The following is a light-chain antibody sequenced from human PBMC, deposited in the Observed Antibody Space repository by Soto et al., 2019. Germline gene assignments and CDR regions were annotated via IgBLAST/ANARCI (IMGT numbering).Light chain of an antibody. Sequence: DIVITHSPGTLSLSPGERATLSCRASQSVSNNYLAWYQQKPGQAPRLLIYGASNRATGIPDRFSGSGSGTDFTLTISRLEPEDFAVYYCQQYGSSGTFGQGTKVDIK. J-gene: IGKJ1*01. V-gene: IGKV3-20*01. CDR2: GAS. CDR3: QQYGSSGT. CDR1: QSVSNNY.